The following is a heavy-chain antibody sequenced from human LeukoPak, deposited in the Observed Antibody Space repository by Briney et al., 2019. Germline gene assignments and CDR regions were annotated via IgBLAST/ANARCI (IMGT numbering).Heavy chain of an antibody. CDR1: GYTFTGYY. Sequence: GASVKVSCKASGYTFTGYYMHWVRQAPGQGLEWMGWINPNSGGTNYAQKFQGRVTMTRDTSISTAYMELSRLRSDDTAVYYCARQRLVVVVASYYYGMDVWGQGTTVTVSS. CDR3: ARQRLVVVVASYYYGMDV. J-gene: IGHJ6*02. D-gene: IGHD2-15*01. CDR2: INPNSGGT. V-gene: IGHV1-2*02.